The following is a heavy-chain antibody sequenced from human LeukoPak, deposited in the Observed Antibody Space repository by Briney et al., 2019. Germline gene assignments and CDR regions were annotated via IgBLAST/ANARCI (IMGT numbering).Heavy chain of an antibody. D-gene: IGHD6-19*01. CDR3: ARDRPITIAVAGTGYFDY. CDR2: IIPIFGTA. Sequence: ASVKVSCKDSGGTFSSYAISWVRQAPGQGLEWMGGIIPIFGTANYAQKFQGRGTITADESTSTAYMELSSLRSEDTAVYYCARDRPITIAVAGTGYFDYWGQGTLVTVSS. J-gene: IGHJ4*02. CDR1: GGTFSSYA. V-gene: IGHV1-69*13.